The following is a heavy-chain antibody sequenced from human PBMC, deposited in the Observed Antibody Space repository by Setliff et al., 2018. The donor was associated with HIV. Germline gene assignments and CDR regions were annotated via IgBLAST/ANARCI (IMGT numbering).Heavy chain of an antibody. Sequence: PSETLSLTCTVSGGSISSGSYYWSWIRQPPGKGLEWIGYIDNSGSTNYNPSLKSRVTISVDTSKNQISLKLSSVTAADTAMYYCARRGYSYVERVYYYYMDVWGKGTTVTVSS. CDR2: IDNSGST. V-gene: IGHV4-61*01. D-gene: IGHD5-18*01. CDR3: ARRGYSYVERVYYYYMDV. CDR1: GGSISSGSYY. J-gene: IGHJ6*03.